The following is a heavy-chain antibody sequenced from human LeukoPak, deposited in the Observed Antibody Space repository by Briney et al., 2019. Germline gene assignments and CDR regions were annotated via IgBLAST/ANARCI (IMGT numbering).Heavy chain of an antibody. CDR1: GFTFSSYS. D-gene: IGHD2-2*01. J-gene: IGHJ4*02. V-gene: IGHV3-21*01. Sequence: PGGSLRLSCAASGFTFSSYSVNWVRQAPGKGLEWVSSISSSSSYIYYADSVKGRFTISRDNAKNSLYLQMNSLRAEDTAVYYCARGGYCSSTSCLTPLDYWGQGTLVTVSS. CDR3: ARGGYCSSTSCLTPLDY. CDR2: ISSSSSYI.